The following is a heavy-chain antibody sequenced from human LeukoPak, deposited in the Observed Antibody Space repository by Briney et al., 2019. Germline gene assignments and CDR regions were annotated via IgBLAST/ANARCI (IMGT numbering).Heavy chain of an antibody. Sequence: GGSLGLSCAASGFRFSTFWMSWVRQAPGKGLDWVANINQNGGVKHYVDSVKGRFTISRDNAKNSLYLQMTSLRAGDTAVYYCATSDDAAGTSWGQGTLVTVSS. D-gene: IGHD6-25*01. CDR1: GFRFSTFW. CDR2: INQNGGVK. V-gene: IGHV3-7*01. J-gene: IGHJ5*02. CDR3: ATSDDAAGTS.